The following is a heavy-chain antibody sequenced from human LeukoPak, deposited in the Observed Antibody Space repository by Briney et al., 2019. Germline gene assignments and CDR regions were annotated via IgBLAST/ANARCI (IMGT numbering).Heavy chain of an antibody. Sequence: PSETLSLTCTVSGGSISSNNYYWGWVRQPPGKGLEWIGSVSYSGSTYYNPSLRSRVTISVDTSKNQFSLKVRSVTAADTAFYYCARGRKFITYYYDSSGYYYSYWGQGTLVTVSS. V-gene: IGHV4-39*01. J-gene: IGHJ4*02. CDR1: GGSISSNNYY. CDR2: VSYSGST. D-gene: IGHD3-22*01. CDR3: ARGRKFITYYYDSSGYYYSY.